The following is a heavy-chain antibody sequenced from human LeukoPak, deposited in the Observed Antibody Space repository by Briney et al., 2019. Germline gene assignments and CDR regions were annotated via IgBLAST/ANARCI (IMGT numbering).Heavy chain of an antibody. CDR3: ARPHYESSGLYVDAFDI. V-gene: IGHV1-2*06. CDR1: GYTLTAHY. J-gene: IGHJ3*02. Sequence: ASMKVSCKASGYTLTAHYLHWVRQAPGRGLEWMGRINPNSGGTTYAQKFQGRVTMTRDTSIGTAYMELSSLRSDDTAVYYCARPHYESSGLYVDAFDIWGQGTMVTVSS. CDR2: INPNSGGT. D-gene: IGHD3-22*01.